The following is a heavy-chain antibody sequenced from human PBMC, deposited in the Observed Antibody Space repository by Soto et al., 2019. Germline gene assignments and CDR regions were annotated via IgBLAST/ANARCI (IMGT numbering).Heavy chain of an antibody. CDR2: IDWDDDK. V-gene: IGHV2-70*11. Sequence: GSGPTLVNPTQTLTLTCTFSGFSLSTSGMCVSWIRQPPGKALEWLARIDWDDDKYYSTSLKTRLTISKDTSKNQVVLTMTNMDPVDTATYYCAPTIAGGLPHPPIYYYYYYTDVWGKGTTVTVSS. J-gene: IGHJ6*03. CDR3: APTIAGGLPHPPIYYYYYYTDV. D-gene: IGHD2-21*01. CDR1: GFSLSTSGMC.